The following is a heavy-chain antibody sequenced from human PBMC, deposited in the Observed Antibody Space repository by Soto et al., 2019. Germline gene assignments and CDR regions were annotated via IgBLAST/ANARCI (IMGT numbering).Heavy chain of an antibody. V-gene: IGHV1-2*02. CDR2: INPNSGGT. CDR1: GYTFTGYY. J-gene: IGHJ4*02. Sequence: QVQLVQSGAEVKKPGASVKVSCKASGYTFTGYYMHWVRQAPGQGLEWMGWINPNSGGTHYAQKFQGRVTLTRGTSISTADMELGRLRSDDTAVYYCERDTWNDNGDYWGQGTLVTVSS. CDR3: ERDTWNDNGDY. D-gene: IGHD1-1*01.